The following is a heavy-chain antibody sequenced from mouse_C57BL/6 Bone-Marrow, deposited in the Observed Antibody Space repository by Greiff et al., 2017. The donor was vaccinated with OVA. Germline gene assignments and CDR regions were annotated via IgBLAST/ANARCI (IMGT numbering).Heavy chain of an antibody. Sequence: QVQLQQSGAELVKPGASVKMSCKASGYTFTSYWITWVKQRPGQGLEWIGDIYPGSGSTNYNEKFKSKATLTVDTSSSTAYMQLSSLTSEDSAVYYCARSTVGHYYGSSYGAWFAYWGQGTLVTVSA. D-gene: IGHD1-1*01. V-gene: IGHV1-55*01. CDR1: GYTFTSYW. J-gene: IGHJ3*01. CDR2: IYPGSGST. CDR3: ARSTVGHYYGSSYGAWFAY.